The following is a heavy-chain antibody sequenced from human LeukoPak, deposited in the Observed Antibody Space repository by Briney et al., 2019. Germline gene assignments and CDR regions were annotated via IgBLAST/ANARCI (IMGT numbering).Heavy chain of an antibody. J-gene: IGHJ4*02. CDR1: GYTFTGYY. CDR3: ARGAGIAVAGKDLDY. CDR2: INPNSGGT. D-gene: IGHD6-19*01. Sequence: ASVKVSCKASGYTFTGYYIHWVRQAPGQGLEWMGRINPNSGGTNYAQKFQGRVTMTRDTSISTAYMELNRLTSDDTAVYFCARGAGIAVAGKDLDYWGQGTLITASS. V-gene: IGHV1-2*06.